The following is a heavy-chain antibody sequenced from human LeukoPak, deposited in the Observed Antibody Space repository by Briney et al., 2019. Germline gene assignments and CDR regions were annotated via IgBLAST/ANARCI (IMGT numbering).Heavy chain of an antibody. Sequence: SETLSLTCTVSGGSISTFYWGWIRQPPGKGLEWIGSLYYSGNTNHNPSLKSRVTISVDKSKNQFSLMLTSVTAADTAVYYCARGVLGDYDLQFDYWGQGTLVTVSS. CDR1: GGSISTFY. J-gene: IGHJ4*02. CDR2: LYYSGNT. CDR3: ARGVLGDYDLQFDY. V-gene: IGHV4-39*07. D-gene: IGHD3-16*01.